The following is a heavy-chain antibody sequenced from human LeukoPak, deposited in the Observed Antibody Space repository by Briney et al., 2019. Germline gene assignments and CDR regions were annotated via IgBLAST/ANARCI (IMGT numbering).Heavy chain of an antibody. V-gene: IGHV3-30-3*01. CDR2: ISYDGSNK. CDR1: GFTFSSYA. J-gene: IGHJ4*02. CDR3: ARQRYYDILTDYYFDY. D-gene: IGHD3-9*01. Sequence: PGRSLRLSCAASGFTFSSYAMHWVRQAPGKGLEWVAVISYDGSNKYYADSVKGRFTISRDNSKNTLYLQMNSLRAEDTAVYYCARQRYYDILTDYYFDYWGQGTLVTVSS.